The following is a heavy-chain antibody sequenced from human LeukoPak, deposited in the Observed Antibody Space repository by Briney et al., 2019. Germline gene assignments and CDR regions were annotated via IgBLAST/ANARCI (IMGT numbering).Heavy chain of an antibody. CDR2: IYHSGST. J-gene: IGHJ4*02. CDR3: ARYPHSSGYPYYFDY. Sequence: KPSETLSLTCAVSGYSISSGYYWGWIRQPPGKGLEWIGSIYHSGSTYYNPSLKSRVTISVDTSKNQFSLKLSSVTAADTAVYYCARYPHSSGYPYYFDYWGQGTLVTVSS. CDR1: GYSISSGYY. D-gene: IGHD3-22*01. V-gene: IGHV4-38-2*01.